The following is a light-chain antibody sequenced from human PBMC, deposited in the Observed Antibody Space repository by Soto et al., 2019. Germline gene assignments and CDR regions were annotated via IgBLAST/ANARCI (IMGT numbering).Light chain of an antibody. Sequence: QSVLTQPPSASGTPGQRVTISCSGSSSNIGSNTVNWYQQLPGTAPKLLIYSNNQRPSGVPDRFSGSKSGTSASLAISGLQSEDEADYYWAAWDDSLNGPCWVFGGGTKLTVL. V-gene: IGLV1-44*01. CDR3: AAWDDSLNGPCWV. CDR1: SSNIGSNT. CDR2: SNN. J-gene: IGLJ3*02.